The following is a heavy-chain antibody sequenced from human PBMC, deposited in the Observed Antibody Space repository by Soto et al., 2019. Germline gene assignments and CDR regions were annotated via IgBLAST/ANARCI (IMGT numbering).Heavy chain of an antibody. Sequence: EVQLVESGGGLVQPGGSLRLSCAASGFTFSNYWMHWVRQAPGKGLVWVSRIKSDGSSISYADSVKGRFTISRDNARNTLYLQINKLSAEDTAVYYCARGGFSGSGSYIQGDYWGQGTLVTVSS. V-gene: IGHV3-74*01. CDR3: ARGGFSGSGSYIQGDY. D-gene: IGHD3-10*01. CDR2: IKSDGSSI. CDR1: GFTFSNYW. J-gene: IGHJ4*02.